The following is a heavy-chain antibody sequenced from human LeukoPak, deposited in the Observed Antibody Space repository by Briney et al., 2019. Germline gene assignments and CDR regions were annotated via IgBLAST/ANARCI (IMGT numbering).Heavy chain of an antibody. J-gene: IGHJ4*02. V-gene: IGHV4-31*03. Sequence: SETLSLTCTVSGGSISSGGYYWSWIRQHPGKGLEWIGYIYYSGSTYYNPSLKSRVTISVDTSKNQFSLKLSSVTAADTAVYYCARGQDYYESSGYYYFDYWGQGTLVTVSS. D-gene: IGHD3-22*01. CDR1: GGSISSGGYY. CDR3: ARGQDYYESSGYYYFDY. CDR2: IYYSGST.